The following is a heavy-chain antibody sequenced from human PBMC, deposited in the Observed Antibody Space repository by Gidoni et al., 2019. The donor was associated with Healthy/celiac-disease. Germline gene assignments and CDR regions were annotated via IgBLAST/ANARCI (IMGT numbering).Heavy chain of an antibody. CDR3: AKDLKKWGDYYDSSGPDPGGMDV. CDR1: GFTFSSYC. V-gene: IGHV3-30*18. Sequence: QVQLVESGGGVVQAGRSLRLSCSSSGFTFSSYCTHWVRPAPGKGLAGVAVISHDGSNKYYADSVKGRFNISRDNSKNTLYLQMNSLRAEDTAVYYCAKDLKKWGDYYDSSGPDPGGMDVWGQGTTVTVSS. D-gene: IGHD3-22*01. CDR2: ISHDGSNK. J-gene: IGHJ6*02.